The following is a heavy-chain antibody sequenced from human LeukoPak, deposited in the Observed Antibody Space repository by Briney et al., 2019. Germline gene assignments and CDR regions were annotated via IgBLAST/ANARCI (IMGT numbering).Heavy chain of an antibody. J-gene: IGHJ5*01. CDR3: ARATGTYWWFDS. Sequence: GASVKVSCKASGYTFTSYYMHWVRQAPGQGLEWMGIINPSGGSTSYAQKFQGRVTMTRDMSISTAYMELSRLRSDDTAIYYCARATGTYWWFDSWGQGTLVTVSS. CDR1: GYTFTSYY. V-gene: IGHV1-46*01. CDR2: INPSGGST. D-gene: IGHD1-26*01.